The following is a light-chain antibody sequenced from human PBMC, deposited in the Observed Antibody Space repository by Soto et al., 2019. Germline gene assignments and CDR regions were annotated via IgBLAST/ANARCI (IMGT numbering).Light chain of an antibody. CDR2: GAS. CDR3: QQYDTSPPLT. J-gene: IGKJ4*01. Sequence: EIVLTQSPGTLSLSPGDRATLSCRASQSVSTNYLAWYQQKPGQAHRLLLYGASSRAIGIPDRFSGSGSGTDFTLTISRLEPEDFAVYYCQQYDTSPPLTFGGGTKVEIK. V-gene: IGKV3-20*01. CDR1: QSVSTNY.